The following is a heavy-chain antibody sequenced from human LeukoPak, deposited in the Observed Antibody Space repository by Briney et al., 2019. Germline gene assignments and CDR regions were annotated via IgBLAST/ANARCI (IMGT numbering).Heavy chain of an antibody. CDR2: IYPGDSET. J-gene: IGHJ4*02. CDR1: GYSFTSYW. Sequence: GESLKISCKGSGYSFTSYWIGWVRQMPGKGPEWMGIIYPGDSETRYSPSFQGQITISADTSISTAYLQWSSLKASDTAMYYCARFLYGVYSHYFDYWGQGALVTVSS. CDR3: ARFLYGVYSHYFDY. D-gene: IGHD4-17*01. V-gene: IGHV5-51*01.